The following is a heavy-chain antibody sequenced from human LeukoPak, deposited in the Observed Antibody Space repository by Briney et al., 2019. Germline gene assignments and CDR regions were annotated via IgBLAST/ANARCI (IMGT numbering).Heavy chain of an antibody. V-gene: IGHV3-23*01. CDR3: AKDNYDSSAVYYFDY. CDR2: ISGSGGST. Sequence: GGSLRLSCAASGFTFSSYAMSWVRQAPGKGLEWVSAISGSGGSTYYADSVKGRFTISRDNSKNTLYLQMNSLRAEDTAVYYCAKDNYDSSAVYYFDYWGQGTLVTVSS. CDR1: GFTFSSYA. J-gene: IGHJ4*02. D-gene: IGHD3-22*01.